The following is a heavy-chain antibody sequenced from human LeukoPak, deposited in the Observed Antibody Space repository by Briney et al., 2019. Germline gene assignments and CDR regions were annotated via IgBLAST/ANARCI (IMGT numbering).Heavy chain of an antibody. J-gene: IGHJ4*02. CDR3: ARTYSSSWYDY. V-gene: IGHV3-11*03. CDR2: ISSSSSYT. D-gene: IGHD6-13*01. Sequence: KPGGSLRLSCAASGFTFSDYYMSWIRQAPGKGLGWVSYISSSSSYTNYADSVKGRFTISRDNAKNSLYLQMNSLRAEDTAVYYCARTYSSSWYDYWGQGTLVTVSS. CDR1: GFTFSDYY.